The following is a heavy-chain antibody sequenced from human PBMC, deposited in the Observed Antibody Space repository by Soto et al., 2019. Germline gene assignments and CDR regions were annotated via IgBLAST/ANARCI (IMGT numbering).Heavy chain of an antibody. J-gene: IGHJ4*02. CDR3: ARVYGSGSSGYFDY. CDR1: GGSINSGGYS. V-gene: IGHV4-30-2*01. CDR2: IYHSGST. Sequence: PSETLSLTCAVSGGSINSGGYSCSWIRQPPGKGLEWIGYIYHSGSTYYNPSLKSRVTISVDRSKNQFSLKLSSVTAADTAVYYCARVYGSGSSGYFDYWGQGTLVTVSS. D-gene: IGHD3-10*01.